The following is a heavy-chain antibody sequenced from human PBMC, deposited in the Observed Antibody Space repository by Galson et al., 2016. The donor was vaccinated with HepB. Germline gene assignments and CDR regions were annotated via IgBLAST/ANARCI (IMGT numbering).Heavy chain of an antibody. D-gene: IGHD3-22*01. CDR1: GFTFSTYS. V-gene: IGHV3-21*01. Sequence: SLRLSCAASGFTFSTYSMNWVRQAPGKGLEWVSSISWSSTYIHYADSVKGRFTISRDNAKNSLYLQMNSLRAEDTAVYYCARETMDYHTSGYVYYFDYWGQGTLVTVSS. CDR3: ARETMDYHTSGYVYYFDY. J-gene: IGHJ4*02. CDR2: ISWSSTYI.